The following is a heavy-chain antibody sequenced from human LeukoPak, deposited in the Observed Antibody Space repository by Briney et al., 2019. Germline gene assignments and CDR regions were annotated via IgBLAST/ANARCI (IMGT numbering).Heavy chain of an antibody. V-gene: IGHV3-74*01. D-gene: IGHD5-12*01. CDR2: INSDGSSI. CDR3: TRGASGYGNFDY. J-gene: IGHJ4*02. Sequence: GGSLRLSCAASGFSVGGYWMHWVRQGPGMGLGWVSRINSDGSSISYADSVKGRFSISRDNAKNTLYLQMNSLRAEDTAVYYCTRGASGYGNFDYWGQGTLVTVSS. CDR1: GFSVGGYW.